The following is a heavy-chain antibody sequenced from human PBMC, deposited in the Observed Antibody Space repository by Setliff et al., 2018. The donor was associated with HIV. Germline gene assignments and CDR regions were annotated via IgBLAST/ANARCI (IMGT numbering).Heavy chain of an antibody. J-gene: IGHJ4*02. V-gene: IGHV1-2*02. CDR3: ARDSIYDSSGYSDPATFDY. CDR1: GYTFSDYF. Sequence: ASVKVSCKASGYTFSDYFLHWVRQAPGQGLEWMGWISPDNGDTNIPQRFRGRVTMTRDTSISTAYMELSRLRSDDTAVYYCARDSIYDSSGYSDPATFDYWDQGTLVTVSS. D-gene: IGHD3-22*01. CDR2: ISPDNGDT.